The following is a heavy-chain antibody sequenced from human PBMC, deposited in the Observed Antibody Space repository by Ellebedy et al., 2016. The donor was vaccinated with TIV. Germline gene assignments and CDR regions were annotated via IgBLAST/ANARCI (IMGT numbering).Heavy chain of an antibody. J-gene: IGHJ4*02. CDR3: ARDEGGEGSMIVVVHFDY. CDR2: ISAHNGNT. V-gene: IGHV1-18*01. D-gene: IGHD3-22*01. CDR1: GYTFSRHG. Sequence: AASVKVSCKASGYTFSRHGITWVRQAPGQGLEWMGWISAHNGNTNYAQKLQGRVTMTTDTSTNTAYMELRSLRSDDTAVYYGARDEGGEGSMIVVVHFDYWGQGTLVTVSS.